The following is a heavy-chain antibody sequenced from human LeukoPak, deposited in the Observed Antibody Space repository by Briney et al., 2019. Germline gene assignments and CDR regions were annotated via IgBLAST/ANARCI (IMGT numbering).Heavy chain of an antibody. Sequence: ASVKVSCKASGYTFTSYGISWVRQAPGQGLEWMGWISAYNGNTNYAQTLQGRVTITTDTSTSTAYMELRSLRSDDTAVYYCARLDSSSWSFDYWGQGTLVTVSS. J-gene: IGHJ4*02. D-gene: IGHD6-13*01. V-gene: IGHV1-18*04. CDR1: GYTFTSYG. CDR2: ISAYNGNT. CDR3: ARLDSSSWSFDY.